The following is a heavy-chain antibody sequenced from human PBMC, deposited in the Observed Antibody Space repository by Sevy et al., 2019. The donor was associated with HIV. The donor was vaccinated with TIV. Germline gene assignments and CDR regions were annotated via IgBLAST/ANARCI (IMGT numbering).Heavy chain of an antibody. Sequence: ASVKVSCKVSGYTLTELSMHWLRQAPGKGLEWVGSFDPEDGETVYEHNFQGRVSMTEDTSTDTAYMEVISLKFEDTAVYYCATTKHYYDSSGYPFDYWGQGTLVTVSS. CDR1: GYTLTELS. J-gene: IGHJ4*02. D-gene: IGHD3-22*01. V-gene: IGHV1-24*01. CDR3: ATTKHYYDSSGYPFDY. CDR2: FDPEDGET.